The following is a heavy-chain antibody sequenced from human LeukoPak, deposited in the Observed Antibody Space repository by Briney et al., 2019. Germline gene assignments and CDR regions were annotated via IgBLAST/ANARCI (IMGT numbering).Heavy chain of an antibody. D-gene: IGHD6-19*01. V-gene: IGHV4-39*07. CDR1: GGSISSSSDY. CDR3: ARAWLGSYYFDY. J-gene: IGHJ4*02. Sequence: PSETLSLTCTVSGGSISSSSDYWGWIRQPPGKGLEWIGSIYYSGSATYNPSLKSRVTISVDTSRNQFFLRLRSVTAADTAAYFCARAWLGSYYFDYWGQGIPVTVSS. CDR2: IYYSGSA.